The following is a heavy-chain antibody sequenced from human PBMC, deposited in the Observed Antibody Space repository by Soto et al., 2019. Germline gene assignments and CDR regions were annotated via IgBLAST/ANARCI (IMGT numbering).Heavy chain of an antibody. CDR1: GDSVSSNSAA. D-gene: IGHD3-10*01. J-gene: IGHJ3*02. CDR2: TYYRSKWYN. V-gene: IGHV6-1*01. CDR3: ARERGVLSEAFDI. Sequence: QVQLQQSGPGLVKPSQTLSLTCAISGDSVSSNSAAWNWLRQSPSRGLEWLGRTYYRSKWYNDDAPSVKSQITIKPDTSRNQFSLQLNSVTPEDTAVYYCARERGVLSEAFDIWGQGTVVTVSS.